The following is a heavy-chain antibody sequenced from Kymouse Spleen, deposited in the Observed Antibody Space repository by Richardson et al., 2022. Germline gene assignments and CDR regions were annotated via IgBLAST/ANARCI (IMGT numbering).Heavy chain of an antibody. D-gene: IGHD6-19*01. V-gene: IGHV3-33*01. CDR1: GFTFSSYG. CDR2: IWYDGSNK. CDR3: ARFIAVAGPDAFDI. J-gene: IGHJ3*02. Sequence: QVQLVESGGGVVQPGRSLRLSCAASGFTFSSYGMHWVRQAPGKGLEWVAVIWYDGSNKYYADSVKGRFTISRDNSKNTLYLQMNSLRAEDTAVYYCARFIAVAGPDAFDIWGQGTMVTVSS.